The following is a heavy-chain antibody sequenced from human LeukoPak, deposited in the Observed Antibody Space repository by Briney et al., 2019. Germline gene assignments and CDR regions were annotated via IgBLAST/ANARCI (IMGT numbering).Heavy chain of an antibody. CDR3: AKSPDSSGYYALFDY. Sequence: GGSLRLSCAASGFTFSNYAMSWVRQAPGKGLGWVSVISGSGGSTYYADSVKGRFTISRDNSKNTLHLQMNSLRAEDTAVYYCAKSPDSSGYYALFDYWGQGTLVTVSS. V-gene: IGHV3-23*01. CDR1: GFTFSNYA. CDR2: ISGSGGST. D-gene: IGHD3-22*01. J-gene: IGHJ4*02.